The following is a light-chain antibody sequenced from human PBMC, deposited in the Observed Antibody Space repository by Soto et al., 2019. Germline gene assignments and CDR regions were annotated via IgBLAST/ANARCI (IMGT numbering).Light chain of an antibody. V-gene: IGKV3-20*01. Sequence: IVLTQSPGTLSLSPGERVTLSCRASQSVTTRLAWYQHKPGQAPTLLMSGASNRASGVPVRFSGSGSGTDFTLTISRLEPEDFAVYYCQQFSSYPLTFGGGTKVDIK. CDR2: GAS. J-gene: IGKJ4*01. CDR3: QQFSSYPLT. CDR1: QSVTTR.